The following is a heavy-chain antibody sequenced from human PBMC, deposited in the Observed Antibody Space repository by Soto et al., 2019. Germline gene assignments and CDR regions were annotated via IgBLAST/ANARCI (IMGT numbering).Heavy chain of an antibody. CDR3: NTGRTDFGF. CDR1: GFTFNNAW. Sequence: EVQLVESGGGLVKPGGSLRLACAASGFTFNNAWMNWVRQAPGKGLGWVGRIKSKTDGGTADYAAPVKGRFTISRDDSKNTPYLQMNSLKTEDTAVYYCNTGRTDFGFWGQGTLVTVSS. V-gene: IGHV3-15*07. J-gene: IGHJ4*02. CDR2: IKSKTDGGTA.